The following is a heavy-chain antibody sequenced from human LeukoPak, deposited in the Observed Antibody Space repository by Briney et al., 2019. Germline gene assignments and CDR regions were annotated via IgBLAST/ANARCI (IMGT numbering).Heavy chain of an antibody. D-gene: IGHD5-24*01. J-gene: IGHJ4*02. Sequence: PGGSLRLSCAASGFTFSSYGMSWVRQAPGKGLEWVSAISGSGGSTYYADSAKGRFTISRDNSKNTLYLQMNSLRAEDTAVYYCAREGEGDGYNSDWGQGTLVTVSS. V-gene: IGHV3-23*01. CDR3: AREGEGDGYNSD. CDR1: GFTFSSYG. CDR2: ISGSGGST.